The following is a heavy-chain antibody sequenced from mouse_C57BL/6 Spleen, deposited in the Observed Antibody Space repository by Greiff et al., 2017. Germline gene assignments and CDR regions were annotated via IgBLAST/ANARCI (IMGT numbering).Heavy chain of an antibody. CDR2: INPSSGYT. Sequence: LKESGAELARPGASVKMSCKASGYTFTSYTMHWVKQRPGQGLEWIGYINPSSGYTKYNQKFKDTATLTADKSSSTAYMQLSSLTSEDSAVYYCARGVYYDYDEDWYFDVWGTGTTVTVSS. D-gene: IGHD2-4*01. CDR1: GYTFTSYT. CDR3: ARGVYYDYDEDWYFDV. V-gene: IGHV1-4*01. J-gene: IGHJ1*03.